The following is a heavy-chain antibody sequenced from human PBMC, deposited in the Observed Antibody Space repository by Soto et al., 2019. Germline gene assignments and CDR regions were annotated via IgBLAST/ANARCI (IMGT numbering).Heavy chain of an antibody. J-gene: IGHJ6*03. CDR1: GGSISSSSYY. Sequence: SETLSLTCTVSGGSISSSSYYWGWIRQPPGKGLEWIGSIYYSGSTYYNPSLKSRVTISVDTSKNQFSLKLSSVTAADTAVYYCARLPRRYYYYYMDVWGKGTTVTVSS. CDR2: IYYSGST. V-gene: IGHV4-39*01. CDR3: ARLPRRYYYYYMDV.